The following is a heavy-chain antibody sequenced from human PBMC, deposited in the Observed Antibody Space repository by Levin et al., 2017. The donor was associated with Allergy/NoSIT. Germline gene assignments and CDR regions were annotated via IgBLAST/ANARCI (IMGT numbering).Heavy chain of an antibody. CDR3: ARLLDRHNYYYYYYMDV. CDR2: VSYSSST. J-gene: IGHJ6*03. CDR1: SGSINSNYY. Sequence: SSETLSLTCTVSSGSINSNYYWGWLRQPPGTGLEWIAGVSYSSSTYYSPSFKGRVTISVDTSKNQFSLKLTFLTAAATATYYCARLLDRHNYYYYYYMDVWGRGTTVTVSS. V-gene: IGHV4-39*01.